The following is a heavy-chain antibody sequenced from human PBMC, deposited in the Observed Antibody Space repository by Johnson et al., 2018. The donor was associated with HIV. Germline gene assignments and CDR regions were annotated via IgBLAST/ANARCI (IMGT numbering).Heavy chain of an antibody. CDR3: TREGGSQKGAFDI. V-gene: IGHV3-49*04. Sequence: DVQLAESGGGLVQPGRSLRLSCTASGFTFGDYAMSWVRQAPGKGLEWVGLIRSKAYGGTTEYAASVKGRFIISRDDSKSIAYLQMNSLKTGDTAVYYCTREGGSQKGAFDIWGQGTMVTVSS. J-gene: IGHJ3*02. D-gene: IGHD1-26*01. CDR2: IRSKAYGGTT. CDR1: GFTFGDYA.